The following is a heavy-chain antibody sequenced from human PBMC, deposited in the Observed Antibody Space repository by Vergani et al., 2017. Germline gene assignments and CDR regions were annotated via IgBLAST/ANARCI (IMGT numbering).Heavy chain of an antibody. CDR3: ARELEGWLRRFDY. D-gene: IGHD5-12*01. V-gene: IGHV3-7*03. CDR2: IKQDGSEK. Sequence: EVQLLESGGGLVQPGGSLRLSCAASGFTFSSYWMSWVRQAPGKGLEWVANIKQDGSEKYYVDSVKGRFTISRDNAKNSLYLQMNSLRAEDTDVYYCARELEGWLRRFDYWGQGTLVTVSS. J-gene: IGHJ4*02. CDR1: GFTFSSYW.